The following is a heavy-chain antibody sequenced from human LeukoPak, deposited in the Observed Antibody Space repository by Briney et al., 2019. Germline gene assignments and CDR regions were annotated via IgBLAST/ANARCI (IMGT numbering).Heavy chain of an antibody. CDR1: GGSFSGYY. CDR2: INHRRST. D-gene: IGHD3-3*02. CDR3: ARGQFWSGYSI. V-gene: IGHV4-34*01. Sequence: SETLSLTCAVYGGSFSGYYLSWIRQPPGQGLEWIGEINHRRSTNYNPSLKSRVTMSVDTSTNQISLNLSCVTAADTAVYYCARGQFWSGYSIWGQGTLVTVSS. J-gene: IGHJ4*02.